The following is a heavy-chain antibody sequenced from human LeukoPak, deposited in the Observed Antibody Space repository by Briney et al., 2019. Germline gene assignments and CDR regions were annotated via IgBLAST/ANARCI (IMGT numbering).Heavy chain of an antibody. CDR2: IKQDGSEQ. CDR3: ARESAGGPDY. D-gene: IGHD6-19*01. CDR1: GFTLSSHW. Sequence: SGGSLRLSCVASGFTLSSHWMSWVRQAPGKGLEWVANIKQDGSEQYYVDSVRGRFTISRDNAKNSVYLQMKSLTAEDTAIYYCARESAGGPDYWGQGTLVTVSP. V-gene: IGHV3-7*05. J-gene: IGHJ4*02.